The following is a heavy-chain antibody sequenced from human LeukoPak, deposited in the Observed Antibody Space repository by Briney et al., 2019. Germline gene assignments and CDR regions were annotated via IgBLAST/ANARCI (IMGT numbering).Heavy chain of an antibody. CDR3: AKDKRSDYDFWSGHLYYYGMDV. D-gene: IGHD3-3*01. CDR1: GFTFSSYG. V-gene: IGHV3-30*18. J-gene: IGHJ6*02. CDR2: ISYDGSNK. Sequence: GRSLRLSCAASGFTFSSYGMHWVRQAPGKGLEWVAVISYDGSNKYYADSVKGRFTISRDNSKNTLYLQVNSLRAEDTAVYYCAKDKRSDYDFWSGHLYYYGMDVWGQGTTVTVSS.